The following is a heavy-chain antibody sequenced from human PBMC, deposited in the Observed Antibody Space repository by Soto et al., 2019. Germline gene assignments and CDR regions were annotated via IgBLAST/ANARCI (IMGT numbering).Heavy chain of an antibody. J-gene: IGHJ4*02. V-gene: IGHV4-59*12. CDR1: GGSITSYY. D-gene: IGHD3-3*01. Sequence: PSETLSLTCTVSGGSITSYYCSCIRQSPGKGLEWIGYIYYSGSPSYNQSLKSRVTISTDTSKSQFSLKLNSVTAADTAVYYCATDVTIFPRGLDYWGQGTLVTVSS. CDR2: IYYSGSP. CDR3: ATDVTIFPRGLDY.